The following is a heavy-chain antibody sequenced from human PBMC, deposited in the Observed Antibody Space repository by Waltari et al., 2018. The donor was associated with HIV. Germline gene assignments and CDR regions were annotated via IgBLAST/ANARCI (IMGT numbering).Heavy chain of an antibody. D-gene: IGHD3-22*01. CDR1: GYSINRGYY. Sequence: QVQLQESGPGLVKPSETLSLTCGVSGYSINRGYYWGWIRQPPGKGLEWTGTIHHSGSYYYNPSLQSRVTISVDTSNNRFSLKLRSVTAADTAVYYCARNTYYEKSGYDYWGQGNLVTVSS. CDR2: IHHSGSY. V-gene: IGHV4-38-2*01. CDR3: ARNTYYEKSGYDY. J-gene: IGHJ4*02.